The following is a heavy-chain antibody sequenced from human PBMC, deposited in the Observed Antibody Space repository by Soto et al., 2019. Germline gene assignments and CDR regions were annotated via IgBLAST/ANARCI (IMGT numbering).Heavy chain of an antibody. CDR1: GFNFSTYA. D-gene: IGHD4-17*01. CDR3: AREYGDYTYFDY. J-gene: IGHJ4*02. CDR2: ISYDGSNK. V-gene: IGHV3-30-3*01. Sequence: GGSLRLSCSASGFNFSTYAMHWVRQAPGKGLEWVAVISYDGSNKYYADSVKGRFTISRDNSKNTLYLQMNSLRAEDTAVYYCAREYGDYTYFDYWGQGTLVTVSS.